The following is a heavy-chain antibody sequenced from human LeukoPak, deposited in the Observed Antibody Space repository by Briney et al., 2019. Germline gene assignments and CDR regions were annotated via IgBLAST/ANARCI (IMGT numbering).Heavy chain of an antibody. D-gene: IGHD2-2*01. J-gene: IGHJ4*02. CDR1: GFTFSSYS. Sequence: RSGGSLRLSCAASGFTFSSYSMNWVRQAPGKGLEWVSSISSSSSYIYYADSVKGRFTISRDNAKNSLYLQMNSLRAEDTAVYYCARDSRRKDIVVVPVNYWGQGTLVTVSS. CDR2: ISSSSSYI. V-gene: IGHV3-21*01. CDR3: ARDSRRKDIVVVPVNY.